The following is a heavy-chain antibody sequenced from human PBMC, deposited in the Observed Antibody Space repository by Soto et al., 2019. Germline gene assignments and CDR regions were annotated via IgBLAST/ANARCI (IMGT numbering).Heavy chain of an antibody. V-gene: IGHV5-51*01. D-gene: IGHD6-13*01. CDR2: IYPGDSDT. CDR1: GYSFTSYW. CDR3: ARLGTAAAGEGVALPVDY. J-gene: IGHJ4*02. Sequence: GESLKISCKGSGYSFTSYWIGWVRQMPGKGLEWMGIIYPGDSDTRYSPSFQGQVTISADKSISTAYLQWSSLKASDTAMYYCARLGTAAAGEGVALPVDYWGQGTLVTVSS.